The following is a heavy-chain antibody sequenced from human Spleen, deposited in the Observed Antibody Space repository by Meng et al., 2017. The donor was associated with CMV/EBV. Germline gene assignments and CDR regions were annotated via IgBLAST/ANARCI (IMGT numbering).Heavy chain of an antibody. CDR1: GYTFTGYY. CDR2: INPNSGGT. Sequence: QVRLWLSGVEVKKPGASVKVSCKASGYTFTGYYMHWVRQAPGQGLEWMGWINPNSGGTNYAQKFQGRVTMTRDTSISTAYMELSRLRSDDTAVYYCARLRVGATTTDDYWGQGTLVTVSS. D-gene: IGHD1-26*01. V-gene: IGHV1-2*02. CDR3: ARLRVGATTTDDY. J-gene: IGHJ4*02.